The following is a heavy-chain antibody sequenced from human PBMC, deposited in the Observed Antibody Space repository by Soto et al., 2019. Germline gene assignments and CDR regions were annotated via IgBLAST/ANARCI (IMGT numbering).Heavy chain of an antibody. V-gene: IGHV3-74*01. Sequence: EMQLVESGGGLVQPGGSLRLSCAASGFTFSSYWMHWVRQAPGKGLVWVSHMNTDGSDTYYADSVKGRFTISRDNARNTVYLQMNSLRVEDTAVYYCAREGMGFSNWFDPRGQGTLVSVSS. CDR3: AREGMGFSNWFDP. CDR2: MNTDGSDT. CDR1: GFTFSSYW. J-gene: IGHJ5*02. D-gene: IGHD2-8*01.